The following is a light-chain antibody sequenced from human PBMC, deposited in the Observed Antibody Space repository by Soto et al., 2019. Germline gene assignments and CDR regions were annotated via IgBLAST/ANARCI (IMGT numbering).Light chain of an antibody. J-gene: IGLJ1*01. V-gene: IGLV3-1*01. CDR1: KLGNKY. Sequence: SYDLTQPSSVSVSPGQTASITCSGDKLGNKYACWYQQKPGQSPVLVMYQDTKRPSGIPERFSGSNSGNTATLTISGTQAMDEADYYCQVWDSNTYVFGTGTKVTVL. CDR3: QVWDSNTYV. CDR2: QDT.